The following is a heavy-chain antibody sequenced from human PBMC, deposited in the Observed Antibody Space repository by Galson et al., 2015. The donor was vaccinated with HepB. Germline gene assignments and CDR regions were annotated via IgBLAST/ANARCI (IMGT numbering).Heavy chain of an antibody. D-gene: IGHD3-10*01. CDR2: IIPIFGTA. Sequence: QSGAEVKKPGESLRISCKASGGTFSSYAISWVRQAPGQGLEWMGGIIPIFGTANYAQKFQGRVTITADESTSTAYMELSSLRSEDTAVYYCARGDTYYYGSGPPRGWFDPWGQGTLVTVSS. J-gene: IGHJ5*02. V-gene: IGHV1-69*01. CDR1: GGTFSSYA. CDR3: ARGDTYYYGSGPPRGWFDP.